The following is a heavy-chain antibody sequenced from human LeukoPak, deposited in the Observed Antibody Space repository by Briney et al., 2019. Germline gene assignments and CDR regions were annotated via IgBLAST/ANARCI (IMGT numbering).Heavy chain of an antibody. V-gene: IGHV3-30*03. Sequence: GGSLRLSCAASGFTFTSYGMHWVRQAPGKGLEWVALITYDGYYKYYSDSVKGRFTISSDTSKNTMYLQMNSLRAEDTAVYYCARDRSPVVRASPMGYGGQGTLVTVSS. D-gene: IGHD3-10*01. CDR1: GFTFTSYG. J-gene: IGHJ4*02. CDR2: ITYDGYYK. CDR3: ARDRSPVVRASPMGY.